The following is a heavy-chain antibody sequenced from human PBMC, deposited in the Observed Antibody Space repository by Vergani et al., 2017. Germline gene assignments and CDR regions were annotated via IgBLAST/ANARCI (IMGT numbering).Heavy chain of an antibody. CDR3: ARVSSSASDYYYGMDV. Sequence: QVQLQESGPGLVKPSETLSLTCTVSGGSLSSYYWSWIRQPPGKGLEWSGYIYYSGSTNYNPSLKSRVTIPVDTSKNQFSLKLGSVTAADTAVYYFARVSSSASDYYYGMDVWGQGTTVTVSS. D-gene: IGHD6-6*01. CDR2: IYYSGST. V-gene: IGHV4-59*01. CDR1: GGSLSSYY. J-gene: IGHJ6*02.